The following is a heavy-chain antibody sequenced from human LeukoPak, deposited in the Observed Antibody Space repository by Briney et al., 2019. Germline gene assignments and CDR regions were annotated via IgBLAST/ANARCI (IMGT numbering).Heavy chain of an antibody. CDR3: AREYSSSLFDY. V-gene: IGHV1-2*02. J-gene: IGHJ4*02. CDR2: INGNTGDT. D-gene: IGHD6-13*01. CDR1: GCTFTGHY. Sequence: ASVTVSCKASGCTFTGHYVHWVRQAPGQGLEWMGWINGNTGDTNYAQRFQGRVTMIRETSISTMYMELSRLRSDDTAVYYCAREYSSSLFDYWGQGTLVTVSS.